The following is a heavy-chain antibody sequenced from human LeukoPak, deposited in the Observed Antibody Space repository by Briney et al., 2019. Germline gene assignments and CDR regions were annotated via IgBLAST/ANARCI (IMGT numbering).Heavy chain of an antibody. D-gene: IGHD6-13*01. V-gene: IGHV3-7*03. Sequence: EGSLRLSCAASGFTFSSYEMNWVRQAPGKGLEWVANIKQDGSEKYYVDSVKGRFTISRDNSKNTLYLQMNSLRAEDTAVYYCAKLEGYSSSWAPFDYWGQGTLVTVSS. CDR1: GFTFSSYE. J-gene: IGHJ4*02. CDR3: AKLEGYSSSWAPFDY. CDR2: IKQDGSEK.